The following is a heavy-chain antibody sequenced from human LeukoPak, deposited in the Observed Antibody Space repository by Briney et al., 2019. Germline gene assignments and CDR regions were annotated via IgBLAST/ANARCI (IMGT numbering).Heavy chain of an antibody. J-gene: IGHJ1*01. Sequence: PGRSLRLSCAASGFTFSSYGMHWVRQAPGKGLEWVSFITPNADRASYADSVKGRFTISRDNPRNTLYMQMNSLRDEDTAVYYCAIMHGYYDGSGYWVQWGQGTLVTVSS. D-gene: IGHD3-22*01. V-gene: IGHV3-23*01. CDR3: AIMHGYYDGSGYWVQ. CDR2: ITPNADRA. CDR1: GFTFSSYG.